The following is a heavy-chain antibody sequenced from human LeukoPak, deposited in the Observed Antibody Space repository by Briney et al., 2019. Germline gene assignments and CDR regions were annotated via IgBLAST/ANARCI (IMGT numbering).Heavy chain of an antibody. Sequence: SETLSLTCAVYGGSFSGYYWSWIRQPPGKGLEWIREINHSGSTNYNPSLKSRVTISVDTSKNQFSLKLSSVTAADTAVYYCASTTGLLWFGEPARGMDVWGQGTTVTVSS. D-gene: IGHD3-10*01. CDR2: INHSGST. V-gene: IGHV4-34*01. J-gene: IGHJ6*02. CDR3: ASTTGLLWFGEPARGMDV. CDR1: GGSFSGYY.